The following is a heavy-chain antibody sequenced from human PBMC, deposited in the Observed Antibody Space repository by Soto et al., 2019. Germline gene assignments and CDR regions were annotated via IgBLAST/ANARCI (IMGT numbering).Heavy chain of an antibody. V-gene: IGHV4-4*02. CDR2: IYRTGST. D-gene: IGHD1-7*01. J-gene: IGHJ4*02. CDR1: GGSFTSNNW. Sequence: PSETLSLTCAVSGGSFTSNNWWTWVRQPPGQGLEWIGEIYRTGSTNYNPSLKSRVTISLDKSENQFSLKVTSLTAADTAVYYCATRDPGTSVDYWGQGTLVTVSS. CDR3: ATRDPGTSVDY.